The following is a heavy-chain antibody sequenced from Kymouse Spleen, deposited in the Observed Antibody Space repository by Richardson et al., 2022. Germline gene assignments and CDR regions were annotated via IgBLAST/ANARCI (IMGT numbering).Heavy chain of an antibody. J-gene: IGHJ4*02. CDR3: ARGSPGIAAAGVFDY. D-gene: IGHD6-13*01. V-gene: IGHV4-34*01. CDR1: GGSFSGYY. Sequence: QVQLQQWGAGLLKPSETLSLTCAVYGGSFSGYYWSWIRQPPGKGLEWIGEINHSGSTNYNPSLKSRVTISVDTSKNQFSLKLSSVTAADTAVYYCARGSPGIAAAGVFDYWGQGTLVTVSS. CDR2: INHSGST.